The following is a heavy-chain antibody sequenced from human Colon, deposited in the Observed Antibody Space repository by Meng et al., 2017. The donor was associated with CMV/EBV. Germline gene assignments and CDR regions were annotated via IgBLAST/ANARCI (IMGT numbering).Heavy chain of an antibody. CDR1: GGSISSGGYY. CDR2: IYYSGST. CDR3: ARNFGEPTDGYFDY. D-gene: IGHD1-14*01. Sequence: SETLSLTCSVSGGSISSGGYYWTWIRQHPGKGLEWSGYIYYSGSTYYNPSLKSRVTISVDTSKNQFSLRLSSATVADTALYYCARNFGEPTDGYFDYWGQGKLVTVSS. V-gene: IGHV4-31*03. J-gene: IGHJ4*02.